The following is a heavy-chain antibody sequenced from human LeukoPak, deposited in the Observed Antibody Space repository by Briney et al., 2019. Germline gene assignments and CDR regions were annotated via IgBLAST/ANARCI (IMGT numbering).Heavy chain of an antibody. CDR3: AREYYGSGNFDP. Sequence: GGSLRLSCAASGFTFSDYYMSWIRQAPGKGLEWVSYISSSGTTIYYADSVKGRFTISRDDAKNSLYLQKNSLRAEDTAVYYCAREYYGSGNFDPWGQGTLVTVSS. J-gene: IGHJ5*02. V-gene: IGHV3-11*01. CDR2: ISSSGTTI. D-gene: IGHD3-10*01. CDR1: GFTFSDYY.